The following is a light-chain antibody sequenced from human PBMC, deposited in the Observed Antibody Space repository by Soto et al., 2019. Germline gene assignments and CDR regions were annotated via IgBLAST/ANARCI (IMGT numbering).Light chain of an antibody. CDR3: QHYGSSQWTFGQWT. Sequence: IVLTQSPGTVSLSPGERATLSCRASQSGSSSYLAWYQQRPGQAPRLLIFGASTMATGIPDRFSGSVSGTDFTLTISRLEPEDSAVYFCQHYGSSQWTFGQWTFGQGTKVEI. V-gene: IGKV3-20*01. J-gene: IGKJ1*01. CDR1: QSGSSSY. CDR2: GAS.